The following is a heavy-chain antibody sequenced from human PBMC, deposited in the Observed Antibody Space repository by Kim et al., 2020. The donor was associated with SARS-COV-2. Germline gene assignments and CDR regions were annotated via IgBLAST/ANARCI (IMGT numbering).Heavy chain of an antibody. V-gene: IGHV4-59*13. CDR1: GGSISSYY. D-gene: IGHD3-3*01. Sequence: SETLSLTCTVSGGSISSYYWTWIRQPPGKGLEWIGYIYYSGSTNYNPSLKSRVTISVDTSKNQFSLKLSSVTAADTAVYYCVRGDWSLDYWGQGTLVTVS. CDR3: VRGDWSLDY. J-gene: IGHJ4*02. CDR2: IYYSGST.